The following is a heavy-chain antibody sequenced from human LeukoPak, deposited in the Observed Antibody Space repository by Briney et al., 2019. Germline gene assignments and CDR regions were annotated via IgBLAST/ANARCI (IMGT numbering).Heavy chain of an antibody. CDR3: ARMGYYDFWSGYYNLYYMDV. CDR2: IYYSGST. J-gene: IGHJ6*03. Sequence: SETLSLTCTVSGGSISSSSYYWGWIRQPPGKGLEWIGSIYYSGSTYYNPSLKSRVTISVDTSKNQFSLKLSSVTAADTAVYYCARMGYYDFWSGYYNLYYMDVWGKGTTVTVSS. V-gene: IGHV4-39*01. CDR1: GGSISSSSYY. D-gene: IGHD3-3*01.